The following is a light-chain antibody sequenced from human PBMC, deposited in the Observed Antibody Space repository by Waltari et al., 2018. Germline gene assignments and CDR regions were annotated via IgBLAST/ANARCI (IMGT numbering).Light chain of an antibody. CDR3: QQYNNWPPT. Sequence: EIVMTQSPATLSVSPGERATLSCRASQSVSSNLAWYQQKPGQAPRLLIYGASTRATGIPARFSGSGSGTEFTLTISSLQSEDFAAYYCQQYNNWPPTFGGGIKVEIK. J-gene: IGKJ4*01. V-gene: IGKV3-15*01. CDR1: QSVSSN. CDR2: GAS.